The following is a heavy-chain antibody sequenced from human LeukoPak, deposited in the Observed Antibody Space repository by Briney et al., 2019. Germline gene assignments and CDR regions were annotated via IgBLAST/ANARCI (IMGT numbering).Heavy chain of an antibody. CDR1: GGSISGYY. CDR3: ARGDVGYYDST. J-gene: IGHJ4*02. D-gene: IGHD3-22*01. V-gene: IGHV4-59*01. Sequence: PSETLSLTCTVSGGSISGYYWSWIRQPPGKGLEWIGYIYYSGSTNYNPSLKSRVTISVDTSKNQFSLKLSSVTAADTAVYYCARGDVGYYDSTWGQGTLVTVSS. CDR2: IYYSGST.